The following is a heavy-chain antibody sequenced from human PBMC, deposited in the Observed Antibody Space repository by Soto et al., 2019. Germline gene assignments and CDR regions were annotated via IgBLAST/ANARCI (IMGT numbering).Heavy chain of an antibody. D-gene: IGHD3-10*01. Sequence: GGSLRLSCAASGFTFSSYAMHWVRQAPGKGLEWVAVISYDGSNKYYADSVKGRFTISRDNSKNTLYLQMNSLRAEDTAVYYCARADPSGYGMDVWGQGTTVTVSS. J-gene: IGHJ6*02. V-gene: IGHV3-30-3*01. CDR1: GFTFSSYA. CDR2: ISYDGSNK. CDR3: ARADPSGYGMDV.